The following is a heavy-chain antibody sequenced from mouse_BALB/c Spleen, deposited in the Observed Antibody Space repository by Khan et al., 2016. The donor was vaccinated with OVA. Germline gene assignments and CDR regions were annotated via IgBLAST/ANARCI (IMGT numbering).Heavy chain of an antibody. Sequence: EVELVESGPELVKPGASVKISCKASGYSFTGYFMNWVMQSHGKSLEWIGRINPHIGETLYNQKFKGKATLTVDESSSTVHMELRSLASEDSAIYYCARTYGSDFDYWGQGTTLTVSS. CDR1: GYSFTGYF. D-gene: IGHD1-1*01. J-gene: IGHJ2*01. CDR3: ARTYGSDFDY. CDR2: INPHIGET. V-gene: IGHV1-20*02.